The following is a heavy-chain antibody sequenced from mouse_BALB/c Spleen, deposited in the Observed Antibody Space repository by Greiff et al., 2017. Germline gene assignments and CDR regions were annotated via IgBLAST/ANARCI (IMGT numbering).Heavy chain of an antibody. Sequence: EVKLMESGGGLVKPGGSLKLSCAASGFAFSSYDMSWVRQTPEKRLEWVAYISSGGGSTYYPDTVKGRFTISRDNAKNTLYLQMSSLKSEDTAMYYCARSYAYYFDYWGQGTTLTVSS. D-gene: IGHD6-5*01. V-gene: IGHV5-12-1*01. CDR2: ISSGGGST. CDR1: GFAFSSYD. CDR3: ARSYAYYFDY. J-gene: IGHJ2*01.